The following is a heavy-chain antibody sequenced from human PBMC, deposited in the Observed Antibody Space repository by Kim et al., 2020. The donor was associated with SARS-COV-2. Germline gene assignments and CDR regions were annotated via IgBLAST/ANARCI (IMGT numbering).Heavy chain of an antibody. CDR3: ARYLRWAVAESSYYYYYGMDV. J-gene: IGHJ6*02. Sequence: GESLKISCKGSGYSFTSYWIGWVRQMPGKGLEWMGIIYPGDSDTRYSPSFQGQVTISADKSISTAYLQWSSLKASDTAMYYCARYLRWAVAESSYYYYYGMDVWGQGTTVTVSS. D-gene: IGHD6-19*01. CDR1: GYSFTSYW. V-gene: IGHV5-51*01. CDR2: IYPGDSDT.